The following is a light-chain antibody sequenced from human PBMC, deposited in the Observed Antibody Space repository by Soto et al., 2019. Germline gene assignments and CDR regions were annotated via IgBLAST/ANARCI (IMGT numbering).Light chain of an antibody. CDR2: KAS. V-gene: IGKV1-5*03. Sequence: DIQMTQSPSTLSASVGDRVTITCRASQSVNSWLAWYQQQPGKAPKLLLYKASSLESGVASRFSGSGSGTEFTLTISSLQPDDFGTYYCQQYDTSPLTFVGGTKVDIK. CDR3: QQYDTSPLT. CDR1: QSVNSW. J-gene: IGKJ4*01.